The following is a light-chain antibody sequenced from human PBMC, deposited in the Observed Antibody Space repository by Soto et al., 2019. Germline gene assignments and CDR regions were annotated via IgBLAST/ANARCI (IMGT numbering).Light chain of an antibody. V-gene: IGLV2-8*01. CDR1: SSDVGDFTY. CDR2: DFT. CDR3: SSYTGNNNVL. Sequence: SALTQPPSASGSPGQSVTISCTGTSSDVGDFTYVSWHQQHPGKAPKLLLYDFTKRPSGVPDRFSGSKSGNTASLTVSGLQTEDEADYYCSSYTGNNNVLFGAGTKLTVL. J-gene: IGLJ2*01.